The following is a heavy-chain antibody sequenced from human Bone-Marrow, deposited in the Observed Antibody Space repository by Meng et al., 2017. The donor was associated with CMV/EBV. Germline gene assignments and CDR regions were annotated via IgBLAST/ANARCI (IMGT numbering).Heavy chain of an antibody. D-gene: IGHD3-3*01. J-gene: IGHJ5*02. CDR2: IYYSGST. V-gene: IGHV4-39*07. Sequence: SETLSLTCTVSGGSISSSSYYWGWIRQPPGKGLEWIGSIYYSGSTYYNPSLKSRVTISVDKSKNQFSLKLSSVPAADTAVYYCAGIGATIFGVVINDNWFDPWGQGTLVTVSS. CDR3: AGIGATIFGVVINDNWFDP. CDR1: GGSISSSSYY.